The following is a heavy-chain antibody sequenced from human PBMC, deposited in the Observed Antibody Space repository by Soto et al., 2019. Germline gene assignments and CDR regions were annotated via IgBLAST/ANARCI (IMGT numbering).Heavy chain of an antibody. CDR1: GGTFNTYT. V-gene: IGHV1-69*02. J-gene: IGHJ4*02. CDR3: AITYCRDNTCPRDFDF. CDR2: FIPILDMA. Sequence: QVQVVQSGAEVKKPESSVKVSCKPSGGTFNTYTVNWVRLAPGHGLEWMGRFIPILDMANYAQKFQDRVTINTDRSPFTAYMELNSLTSDDTAVYYCAITYCRDNTCPRDFDFWGPGTRVTVSP. D-gene: IGHD2-21*01.